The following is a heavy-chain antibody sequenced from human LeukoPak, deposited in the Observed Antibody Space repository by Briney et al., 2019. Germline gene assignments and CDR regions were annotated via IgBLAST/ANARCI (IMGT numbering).Heavy chain of an antibody. CDR3: ATPRDLTGDEGIDY. J-gene: IGHJ4*02. CDR2: INPNSGGT. D-gene: IGHD7-27*01. CDR1: GYTFTGYY. Sequence: ASVKVSCKASGYTFTGYYMHWVRQAPGQGLEWMGWINPNSGGTNYAQKFQGRVIMTRDTSISTAYMELSRLRSDDTAVYYCATPRDLTGDEGIDYWGQGTLVTVSS. V-gene: IGHV1-2*02.